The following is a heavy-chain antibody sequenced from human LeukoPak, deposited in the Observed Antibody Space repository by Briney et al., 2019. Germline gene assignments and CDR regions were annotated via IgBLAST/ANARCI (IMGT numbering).Heavy chain of an antibody. V-gene: IGHV3-23*01. CDR3: AKADCSSTSCSSDY. D-gene: IGHD2-2*01. Sequence: GGSLRLSCAASGFTFDDYGMSWVRQAPGKGLEWVSAISGRGGSTYYADSVKGRFTISRDNSKNTLYLQMNSLRAEDTAVYYCAKADCSSTSCSSDYWGQGTLVTVSS. CDR1: GFTFDDYG. CDR2: ISGRGGST. J-gene: IGHJ4*02.